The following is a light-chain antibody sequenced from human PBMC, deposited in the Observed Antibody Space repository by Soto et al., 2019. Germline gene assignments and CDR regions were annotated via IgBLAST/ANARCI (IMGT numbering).Light chain of an antibody. CDR2: DVI. Sequence: QSALTQPRSVSGSPGQSVTISCTGTSSDVGGYDYVSWYQQHPGKAPRLIIYDVIKRPSGVPDRFSASKSGNTASLTISGLQADDEADYYCCSYASRSRVFGGGTKVTVL. CDR3: CSYASRSRV. CDR1: SSDVGGYDY. V-gene: IGLV2-11*01. J-gene: IGLJ3*02.